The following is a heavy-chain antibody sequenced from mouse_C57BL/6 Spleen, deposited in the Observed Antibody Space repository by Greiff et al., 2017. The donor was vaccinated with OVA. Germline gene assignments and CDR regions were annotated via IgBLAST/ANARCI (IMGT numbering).Heavy chain of an antibody. J-gene: IGHJ4*01. D-gene: IGHD2-3*01. V-gene: IGHV1-54*01. Sequence: VKLMESGAELVRPGTSVKVSCKASGYAFTNYLIEWVKQRPGQGLEWIGVINPGSGGTNYNEKFKGKATLTADKSSSTAYMQLSSLTSEDSAVYFCARESYDGYNYAMDYWGQGTSVTVSS. CDR2: INPGSGGT. CDR3: ARESYDGYNYAMDY. CDR1: GYAFTNYL.